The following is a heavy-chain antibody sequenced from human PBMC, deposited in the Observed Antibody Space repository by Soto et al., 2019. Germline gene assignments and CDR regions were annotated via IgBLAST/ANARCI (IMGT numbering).Heavy chain of an antibody. D-gene: IGHD2-21*01. CDR1: GFTVSSNY. CDR2: INSGGST. Sequence: GGSLRPSCAASGFTVSSNYMSWVRQAPGKGLEWVSVINSGGSTYYADSAKGRFTISRDSSKNTLYLQMNSLRAEDTAVYYCARAVEFDYWGQGTLVTVS. V-gene: IGHV3-53*01. CDR3: ARAVEFDY. J-gene: IGHJ4*02.